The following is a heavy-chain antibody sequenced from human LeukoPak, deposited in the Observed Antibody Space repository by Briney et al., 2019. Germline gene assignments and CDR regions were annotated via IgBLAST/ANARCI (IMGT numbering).Heavy chain of an antibody. CDR2: VSYDGSNK. CDR1: GFTFSSYA. Sequence: PGRSLRLSCAASGFTFSSYAMHWVRQAPGKGLEWVAVVSYDGSNKYYADSVKGRFTISRDNSKNTLYLQMNSLRAEDTAVYYCARTPNQKTYYYFDYWGQGTLVTVSS. V-gene: IGHV3-30*04. D-gene: IGHD1-14*01. J-gene: IGHJ4*02. CDR3: ARTPNQKTYYYFDY.